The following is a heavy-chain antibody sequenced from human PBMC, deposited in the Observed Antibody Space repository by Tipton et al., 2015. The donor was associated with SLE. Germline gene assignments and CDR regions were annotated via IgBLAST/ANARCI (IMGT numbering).Heavy chain of an antibody. Sequence: QSGAEVKKPGASVKVSCKASGYTFTSYYMHWVRQAPGQGLEWMGIINPSGGSTSYAQKFQGRVTMTRDTSTSTVYMELSSLRSGDTAVYYCARDRGSHGMDVWGQGTTVTVSS. V-gene: IGHV1-46*03. D-gene: IGHD2-15*01. J-gene: IGHJ6*02. CDR1: GYTFTSYY. CDR2: INPSGGST. CDR3: ARDRGSHGMDV.